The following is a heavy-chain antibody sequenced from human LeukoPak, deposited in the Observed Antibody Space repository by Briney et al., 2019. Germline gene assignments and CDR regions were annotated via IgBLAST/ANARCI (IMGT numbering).Heavy chain of an antibody. CDR1: GGSISSGGYY. Sequence: SQTLSLTCTVSGGSISSGGYYWSWIRQPPGKGLEGMGYIYHSGSTYYNPSLKSRVTISVDRSKNQFSLKLSSVTAADTAVYYCARDRQQLIYDAFDIWGQGTMVTVSS. V-gene: IGHV4-30-2*01. D-gene: IGHD6-13*01. CDR2: IYHSGST. CDR3: ARDRQQLIYDAFDI. J-gene: IGHJ3*02.